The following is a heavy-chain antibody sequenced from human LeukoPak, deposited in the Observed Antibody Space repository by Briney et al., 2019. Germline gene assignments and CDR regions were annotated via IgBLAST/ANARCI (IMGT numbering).Heavy chain of an antibody. CDR3: ARDEWGPGIRSGVDY. D-gene: IGHD1-1*01. Sequence: ASVKVSCKVSGYTLTELSMHWVRQAPGKGLEWMGGFDPEDGETIYAQNFQGRVTMTTDTSTSTAYMELRSLRSDDTAVYYCARDEWGPGIRSGVDYWGQGTLVTVSS. V-gene: IGHV1-24*01. CDR2: FDPEDGET. CDR1: GYTLTELS. J-gene: IGHJ4*02.